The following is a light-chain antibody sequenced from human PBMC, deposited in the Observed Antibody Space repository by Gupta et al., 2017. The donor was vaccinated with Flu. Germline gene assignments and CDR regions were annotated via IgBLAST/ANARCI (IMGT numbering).Light chain of an antibody. CDR1: QDISNY. J-gene: IGKJ2*01. V-gene: IGKV1-33*01. CDR2: DAS. Sequence: DIQMTQPPSSLSASVGDRVTITCQASQDISNYLNWYQQKPGKAPKLLIYDASNLETGVPSRFSGSGSGTDFTFTISSLQPEDIATYYCQQEDNLPRTFGQGTKLEIK. CDR3: QQEDNLPRT.